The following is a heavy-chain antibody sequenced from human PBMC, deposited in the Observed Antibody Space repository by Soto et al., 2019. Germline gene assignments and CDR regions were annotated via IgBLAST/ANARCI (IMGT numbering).Heavy chain of an antibody. J-gene: IGHJ4*02. CDR2: IYYSGST. CDR1: GGSISSYY. CDR3: AKDRGYCTNGVCPPPSFDY. Sequence: SETLSLTYTVSGGSISSYYWSWIRQPPGKGLEWIGYIYYSGSTYYADSVKGRFTISRDNSKNTLYLQMNSLRAEDTAVYYCAKDRGYCTNGVCPPPSFDYWGQGTLVTVSS. V-gene: IGHV4-59*12. D-gene: IGHD2-8*01.